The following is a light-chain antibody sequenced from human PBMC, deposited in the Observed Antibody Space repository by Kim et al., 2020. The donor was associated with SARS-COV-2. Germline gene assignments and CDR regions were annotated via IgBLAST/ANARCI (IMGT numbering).Light chain of an antibody. V-gene: IGLV2-14*03. CDR3: SSFTSSNTFV. CDR2: DVT. J-gene: IGLJ1*01. CDR1: TSDVGAYMY. Sequence: QSALTQPASVSGSPGQSITISCTGTTSDVGAYMYVSWYQQHPGRAPTVLVYDVTKRPSGVSNRFSGSKSANTASLTISGLQAEDEADDYCSSFTSSNTFVFGTGTKVTVL.